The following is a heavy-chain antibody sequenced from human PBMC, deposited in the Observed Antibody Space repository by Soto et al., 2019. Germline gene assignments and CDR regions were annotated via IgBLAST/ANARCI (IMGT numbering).Heavy chain of an antibody. CDR2: ISSSSSYI. V-gene: IGHV3-21*01. J-gene: IGHJ4*02. Sequence: GGSLRLSCAASGFTFSSYSMNWVRQAPGKGLEWVSSISSSSSYIYYADSVKGRFTISRDNAKNSLYLQMNSLRAEDTTVYYCARDVAGGANFDYGGQGTLVTVSS. CDR3: ARDVAGGANFDY. CDR1: GFTFSSYS. D-gene: IGHD1-26*01.